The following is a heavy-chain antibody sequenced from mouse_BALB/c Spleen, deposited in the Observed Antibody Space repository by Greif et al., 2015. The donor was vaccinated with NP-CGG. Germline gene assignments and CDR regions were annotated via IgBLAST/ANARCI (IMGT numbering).Heavy chain of an antibody. V-gene: IGHV8-12*01. CDR2: IYWDDDK. J-gene: IGHJ4*01. Sequence: QVTLKECGPGILQPSQTLSLTCSFSGFSLSTSGMGVSWIRQPSGKGLEWLAHIYWDDDKRYNPSLKSRLTISKDTSSNQVFLKITSVDTADTATYYCARRIDYGNPHAMDYWGQGTSVTVSS. CDR1: GFSLSTSGMG. CDR3: ARRIDYGNPHAMDY. D-gene: IGHD2-1*01.